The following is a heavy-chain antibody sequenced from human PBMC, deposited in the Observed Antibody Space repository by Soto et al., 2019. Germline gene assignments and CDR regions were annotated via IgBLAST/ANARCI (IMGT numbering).Heavy chain of an antibody. CDR3: ARQITMVRSYYFDY. D-gene: IGHD3-10*01. Sequence: QVQLQESGPGLVKPSETLSLTCTVSGGSISSYYWSWIRQPPGKGLEWIGYIYYSGSTNYNPSLKSRVTISVDTSKNQFSLKLSSVTAADTAVYYCARQITMVRSYYFDYWGQGTLVTVSS. V-gene: IGHV4-59*01. CDR2: IYYSGST. CDR1: GGSISSYY. J-gene: IGHJ4*02.